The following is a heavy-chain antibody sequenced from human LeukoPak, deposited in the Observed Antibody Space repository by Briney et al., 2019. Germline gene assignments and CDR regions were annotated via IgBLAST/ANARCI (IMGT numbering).Heavy chain of an antibody. Sequence: SETLSLTCAVYGGSFSGYYWSWIRQPPGKGLEWIGEINHSGSTNYNPSLKSRVTISVDTSKNQFSLKLNSVTAADTAVYYCARPTYYYCMDVWGKGTTVTVSS. CDR3: ARPTYYYCMDV. D-gene: IGHD1-26*01. V-gene: IGHV4-34*01. CDR2: INHSGST. CDR1: GGSFSGYY. J-gene: IGHJ6*03.